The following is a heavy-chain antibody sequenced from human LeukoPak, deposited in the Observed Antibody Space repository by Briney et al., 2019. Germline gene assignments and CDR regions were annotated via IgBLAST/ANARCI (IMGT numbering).Heavy chain of an antibody. Sequence: SETLSLTCAVYGGSFSGYYWSWIRQPPGKGLEWIGEINHSGSIKRNPSLKSRVTISVDTSKNQFSLKLSSVTAADTAVYYCARVNSSSSGFDYWGQGTLVTVSS. CDR1: GGSFSGYY. CDR3: ARVNSSSSGFDY. D-gene: IGHD6-6*01. J-gene: IGHJ4*02. V-gene: IGHV4-34*01. CDR2: INHSGSI.